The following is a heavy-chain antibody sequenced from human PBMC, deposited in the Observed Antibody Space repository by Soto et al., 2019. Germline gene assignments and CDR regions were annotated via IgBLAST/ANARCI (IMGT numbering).Heavy chain of an antibody. D-gene: IGHD2-8*01. CDR3: ARDRQDCTNGVCYTRGGIDFDY. CDR1: GFTFSDYY. V-gene: IGHV3-11*01. Sequence: VQLVESGGGLVKPGGSLRLSCAASGFTFSDYYMSWIRQAPGKGLEWVSYISSSGSTIYYADSVKGRFTISRDNAKNSLYLQMNSLRAEDTAVYYCARDRQDCTNGVCYTRGGIDFDYWGQGTLVTVSS. CDR2: ISSSGSTI. J-gene: IGHJ4*02.